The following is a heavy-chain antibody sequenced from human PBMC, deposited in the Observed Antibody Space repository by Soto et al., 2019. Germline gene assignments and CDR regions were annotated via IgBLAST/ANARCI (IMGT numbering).Heavy chain of an antibody. V-gene: IGHV3-15*01. CDR2: IKSKTDGGTT. CDR1: GFTFSNAW. J-gene: IGHJ6*02. CDR3: TTGLGAGSYSFGYYGMDV. D-gene: IGHD3-10*01. Sequence: GGSLRLSCAASGFTFSNAWMSLVRQSRGKGLEWVGRIKSKTDGGTTDYAAPVKGRFTLSRDDSKNTLYLQMNSLKTEDTAVYYCTTGLGAGSYSFGYYGMDVWGQGTTVTVSS.